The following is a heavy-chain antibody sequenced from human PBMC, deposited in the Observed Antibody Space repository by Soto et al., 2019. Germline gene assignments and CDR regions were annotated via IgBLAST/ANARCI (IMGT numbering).Heavy chain of an antibody. D-gene: IGHD2-15*01. V-gene: IGHV1-69*05. Sequence: QVQLVQSGAEVKKPGSSVKVSCKASGGTFSSYAISWVRQAPGQGLEWMGGIIPIFGTANYAQKFQGRVTXPPDHSXXSADMGLSSLRSEDAAVYYCASYPGGRGYYFGMDVWGQGTTVTVSS. J-gene: IGHJ6*02. CDR3: ASYPGGRGYYFGMDV. CDR1: GGTFSSYA. CDR2: IIPIFGTA.